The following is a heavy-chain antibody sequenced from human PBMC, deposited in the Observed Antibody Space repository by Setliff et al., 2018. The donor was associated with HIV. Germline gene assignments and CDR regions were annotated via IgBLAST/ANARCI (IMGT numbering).Heavy chain of an antibody. D-gene: IGHD2-2*01. Sequence: SETLSLTCIVSGASISSNTWSWIRQAPGKGLQWIGFIYNSVTTNYNPFLKSRVTISLDTSKNQFSLKLTSVTAADTAVYYCARGGTSSNWFGPWGQGTLVTVSS. J-gene: IGHJ5*02. V-gene: IGHV4-59*01. CDR2: IYNSVTT. CDR3: ARGGTSSNWFGP. CDR1: GASISSNT.